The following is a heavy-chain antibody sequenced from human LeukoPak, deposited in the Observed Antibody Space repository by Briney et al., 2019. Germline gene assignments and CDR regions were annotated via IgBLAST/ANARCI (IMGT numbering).Heavy chain of an antibody. J-gene: IGHJ4*02. D-gene: IGHD6-6*01. CDR2: IYPGDSDT. Sequence: GESLKISCKGSGYSFTSYWIAWVRQMPGKGPELMGIIYPGDSDTRYSPSFQGQVTISADKSISTAYLQWSSLKASDTAMYFCARHGVTGSSSSPNDYWGQGTLVTVSS. CDR3: ARHGVTGSSSSPNDY. V-gene: IGHV5-51*01. CDR1: GYSFTSYW.